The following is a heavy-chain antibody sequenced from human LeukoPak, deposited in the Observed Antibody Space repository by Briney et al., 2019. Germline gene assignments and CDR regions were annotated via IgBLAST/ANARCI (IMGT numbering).Heavy chain of an antibody. CDR2: IYTSGST. D-gene: IGHD2-21*01. Sequence: SETLSLTCTVSGGSISSGSYYWSWIRQPAGKGLEWIGRIYTSGSTNYNPSLKSRVTISVDTSKNQFSLKLSSVAAADTAVYYCARGWIANRLYFDYWGQGTLVTVSS. CDR3: ARGWIANRLYFDY. V-gene: IGHV4-61*02. J-gene: IGHJ4*02. CDR1: GGSISSGSYY.